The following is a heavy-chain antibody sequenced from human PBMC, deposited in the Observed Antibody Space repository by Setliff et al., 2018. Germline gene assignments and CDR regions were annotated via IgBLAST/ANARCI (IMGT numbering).Heavy chain of an antibody. Sequence: GASVKVSCKASGGTFSTYAISWARQAPGQGLEWMGGIISMFGTTNYAQKFQGRVTITTDKSTSTAYMELSSLRSEDTAIYYCARGDFYYYFYMDVWGKGTTVTVSS. CDR3: ARGDFYYYFYMDV. V-gene: IGHV1-69*05. CDR1: GGTFSTYA. J-gene: IGHJ6*03. CDR2: IISMFGTT.